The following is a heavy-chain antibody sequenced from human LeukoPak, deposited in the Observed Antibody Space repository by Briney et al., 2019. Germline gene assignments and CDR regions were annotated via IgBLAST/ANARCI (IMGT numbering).Heavy chain of an antibody. CDR1: GFTFSSYS. Sequence: GGPLRLSCAASGFTFSSYSMNWVRQAPGKGLGWVSSISSSSSYIYYADSVKGRFTISRDNAKNSLYLQMNSLRAEDTAVYYCARDSSGWLRELDYWGQGTLVTVSS. J-gene: IGHJ4*02. D-gene: IGHD6-19*01. V-gene: IGHV3-21*01. CDR2: ISSSSSYI. CDR3: ARDSSGWLRELDY.